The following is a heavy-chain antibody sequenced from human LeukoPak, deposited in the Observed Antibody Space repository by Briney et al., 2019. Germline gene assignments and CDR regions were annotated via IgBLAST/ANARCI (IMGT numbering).Heavy chain of an antibody. V-gene: IGHV3-64D*06. J-gene: IGHJ3*02. CDR1: GFTFSTFP. Sequence: GGSLRLSCSASGFTFSTFPMHWVRQAPGKGLEYFSAISRNGDTTYYADSVKGRFTISRDNSKNTLYLQMSSLRPEDAAVYYCVKALTDDAFDIWGQGTMVTVSS. CDR2: ISRNGDTT. CDR3: VKALTDDAFDI.